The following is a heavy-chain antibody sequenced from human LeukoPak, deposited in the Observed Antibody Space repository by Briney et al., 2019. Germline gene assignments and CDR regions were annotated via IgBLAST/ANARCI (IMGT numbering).Heavy chain of an antibody. CDR1: GFTFSSYS. Sequence: GGSLRLSCAASGFTFSSYSINWVRQAPGKGLEWVSSISSSGTYIYYADSVKGRFTISRDNAKNSLYLQMNSLRAEDSAVYYCAKDGFDYYDSSGYYYFDYWGQGTLVTVSS. J-gene: IGHJ4*02. V-gene: IGHV3-21*01. CDR3: AKDGFDYYDSSGYYYFDY. D-gene: IGHD3-22*01. CDR2: ISSSGTYI.